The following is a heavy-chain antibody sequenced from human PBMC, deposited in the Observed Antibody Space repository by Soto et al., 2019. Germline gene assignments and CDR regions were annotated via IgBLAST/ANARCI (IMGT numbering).Heavy chain of an antibody. CDR1: GYTFTSYG. CDR3: AREVLPHTIYYYYGMDV. J-gene: IGHJ6*02. D-gene: IGHD3-16*01. V-gene: IGHV1-18*04. Sequence: QVQLVQSGAEVKKPGASVKVSCKASGYTFTSYGISWVRQAPGQGLEWMGWISAYNGNTNYAQKLQGRVTMTTDTSTSTAYMELRSLRSDDTAVYYCAREVLPHTIYYYYGMDVWGQGTTVTVSS. CDR2: ISAYNGNT.